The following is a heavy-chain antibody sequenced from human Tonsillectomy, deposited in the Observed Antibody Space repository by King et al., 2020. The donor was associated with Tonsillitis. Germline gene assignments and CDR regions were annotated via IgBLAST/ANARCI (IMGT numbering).Heavy chain of an antibody. J-gene: IGHJ6*03. D-gene: IGHD5-24*01. V-gene: IGHV2-26*01. Sequence: TLKESGPVLMTPTETLTLTCTVSGFSLSSARMGVSWIRQPPGKALEWLGDITSNDEKSYSTSLKSRLSISKDTSKSQVVLNLANLGPDDTGTYYCARIGSNFYYYMDVWGKGTTVADSS. CDR2: ITSNDEK. CDR3: ARIGSNFYYYMDV. CDR1: GFSLSSARMG.